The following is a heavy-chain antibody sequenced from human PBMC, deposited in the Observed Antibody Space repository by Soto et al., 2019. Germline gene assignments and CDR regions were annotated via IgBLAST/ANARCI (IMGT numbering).Heavy chain of an antibody. D-gene: IGHD3-22*01. CDR1: GGTFACSA. V-gene: IGHV1-69*05. Sequence: ASVEVSCKASGGTFACSAFRWVHQAPGQGLEWLGGIIPIFGTADYAQKFQGRVTITRNTSTSTAYMELSSLRSEDTAVYYCARLVDYYDSSGCRPGDYYYYGMDVWGQGTTVTVSS. J-gene: IGHJ6*02. CDR3: ARLVDYYDSSGCRPGDYYYYGMDV. CDR2: IIPIFGTA.